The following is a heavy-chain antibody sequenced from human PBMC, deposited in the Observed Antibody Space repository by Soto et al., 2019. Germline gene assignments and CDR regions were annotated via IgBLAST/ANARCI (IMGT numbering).Heavy chain of an antibody. Sequence: SATLSLTCTVSGGSISSYYWSWIRQPPGTGLGWIGYIYYSGSTNYNPSLKPRVTISVATATNEFSLKLSSGTAANTAVYYCARGVSGYMGWFDPWCQGTLVTVAA. CDR1: GGSISSYY. CDR3: ARGVSGYMGWFDP. D-gene: IGHD5-18*01. CDR2: IYYSGST. V-gene: IGHV4-59*01. J-gene: IGHJ5*02.